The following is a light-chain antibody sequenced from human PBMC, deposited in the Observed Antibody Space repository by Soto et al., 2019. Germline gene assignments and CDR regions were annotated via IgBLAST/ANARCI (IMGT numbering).Light chain of an antibody. J-gene: IGKJ1*01. V-gene: IGKV1-5*03. CDR1: QTISSW. CDR2: KAY. CDR3: KHYNSYSEA. Sequence: DIQMTQSPSTLSGSVGDRVTIICRGSQTISSWFDWYQQKPGKAHKLLIYKAYTLTTGVQSRFSGSGSGTEFTLTIRRLQPDDFATYYCKHYNSYSEAFGQGTKVDIK.